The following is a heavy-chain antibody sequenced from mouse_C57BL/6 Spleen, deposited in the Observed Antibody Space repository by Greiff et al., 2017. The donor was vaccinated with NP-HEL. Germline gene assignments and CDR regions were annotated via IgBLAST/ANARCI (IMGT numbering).Heavy chain of an antibody. D-gene: IGHD1-1*01. CDR2: INPGSGGT. CDR3: ARTPQWDGSSYWYFDV. Sequence: QVQLKESGAELVRPGTSVKVSCKASGYAFTNYLIEWVKQRPGQGLEWIGVINPGSGGTNYNEKFKGKATLTADKSSSTAYMQLSSLTSEDSAVYFCARTPQWDGSSYWYFDVWGTGTTVTVSS. V-gene: IGHV1-54*01. CDR1: GYAFTNYL. J-gene: IGHJ1*03.